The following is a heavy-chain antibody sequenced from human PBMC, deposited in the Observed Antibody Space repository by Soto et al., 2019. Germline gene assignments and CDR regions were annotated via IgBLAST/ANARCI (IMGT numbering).Heavy chain of an antibody. CDR1: GGTFSSYA. J-gene: IGHJ6*02. V-gene: IGHV1-69*13. Sequence: SVKVSCKASGGTFSSYAISWVRQAPGQGLEWMGGIIPIFGTANYAQKFQGRVTITADEFTSTAYMELSSLRSEDTAVYYCARHECPSVSDSSGYYSYYHYGMDVPGQGTTVNV. CDR2: IIPIFGTA. CDR3: ARHECPSVSDSSGYYSYYHYGMDV. D-gene: IGHD3-22*01.